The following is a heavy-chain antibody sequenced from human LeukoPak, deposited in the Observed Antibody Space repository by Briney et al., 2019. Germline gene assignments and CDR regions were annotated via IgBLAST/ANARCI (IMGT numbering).Heavy chain of an antibody. Sequence: PSETLSLTCTVSGDSISSNYWSWIRQPPGKGLEWIGYIYNSGSTKYNPSLKSRVTISVDTSKNLFSLKLTSVTAADTAVYYCARLSRQVYSSGWYPPGWFDCWGQGTLVTVSS. CDR3: ARLSRQVYSSGWYPPGWFDC. CDR1: GDSISSNY. V-gene: IGHV4-59*08. D-gene: IGHD6-19*01. CDR2: IYNSGST. J-gene: IGHJ4*02.